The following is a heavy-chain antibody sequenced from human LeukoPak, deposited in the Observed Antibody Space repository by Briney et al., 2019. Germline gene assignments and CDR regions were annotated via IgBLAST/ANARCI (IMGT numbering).Heavy chain of an antibody. CDR3: VRHRAFNWNHPIWFDP. CDR1: GGSISITSYY. D-gene: IGHD1-14*01. V-gene: IGHV4-39*01. Sequence: SETLSLTCTVSGGSISITSYYWGWVRQPRGKGLEWIGSMFNSGSTYHNPSLKSRVTISIDTSKNQFSLKLSSVTAADTAVYYCVRHRAFNWNHPIWFDPWGQGTLVTVSS. J-gene: IGHJ5*02. CDR2: MFNSGST.